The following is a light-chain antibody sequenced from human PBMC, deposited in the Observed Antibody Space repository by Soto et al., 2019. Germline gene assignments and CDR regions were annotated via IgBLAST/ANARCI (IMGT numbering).Light chain of an antibody. Sequence: QSALTQPASVSGSPGQSITISCTGTSSDIGSYNYVSWYQQHPGEAPKLIIFDVSSRPSGVSNRFSGSKSGNTASLTISGLQAEDEADYFCSSFTSSNTLVFGGGTKVTVL. CDR2: DVS. V-gene: IGLV2-14*03. CDR3: SSFTSSNTLV. J-gene: IGLJ2*01. CDR1: SSDIGSYNY.